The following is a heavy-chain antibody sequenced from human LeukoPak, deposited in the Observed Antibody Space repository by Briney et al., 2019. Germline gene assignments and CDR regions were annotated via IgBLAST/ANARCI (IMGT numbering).Heavy chain of an antibody. CDR3: ARRTRATDFDY. Sequence: SETLSLTCTVSGGSISSNPYYWGRIRQPPGKGLEWIGTISYSGSTYYNPSLKSRVTISVDTSKNQFSLKLSPVTAADTAVYYCARRTRATDFDYWGQGTLVTVSS. D-gene: IGHD1-26*01. CDR1: GGSISSNPYY. J-gene: IGHJ4*02. V-gene: IGHV4-39*01. CDR2: ISYSGST.